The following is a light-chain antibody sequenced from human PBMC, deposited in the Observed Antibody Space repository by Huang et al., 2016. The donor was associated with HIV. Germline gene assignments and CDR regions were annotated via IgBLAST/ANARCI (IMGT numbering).Light chain of an antibody. CDR2: GVS. CDR3: QQYNDWPLT. V-gene: IGKV3-15*01. J-gene: IGKJ1*01. CDR1: QRLSSQ. Sequence: EIVMTQSPATLSVSPGERVTLPCRPRQRLSSQLAWYQQKRGQAPRLLSYGVSTRATEIPARFSGSGSGTDCTLTINSLQSEDFATYYCQQYNDWPLTFGQGTEVEIK.